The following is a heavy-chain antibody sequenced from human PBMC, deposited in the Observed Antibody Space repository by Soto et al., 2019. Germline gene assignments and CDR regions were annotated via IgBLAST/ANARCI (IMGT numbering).Heavy chain of an antibody. Sequence: PSETLSLTCAVYGGSFSGYYWSWIRQPPGKGLEWIGEINHSGSTNYNPSLKSRVTISVDTSKNQFSLKLSSVTAADTAVYYCARVDRYDILTGYYGYYGMDVWGQGTTVTVSS. V-gene: IGHV4-34*01. CDR2: INHSGST. D-gene: IGHD3-9*01. CDR3: ARVDRYDILTGYYGYYGMDV. CDR1: GGSFSGYY. J-gene: IGHJ6*02.